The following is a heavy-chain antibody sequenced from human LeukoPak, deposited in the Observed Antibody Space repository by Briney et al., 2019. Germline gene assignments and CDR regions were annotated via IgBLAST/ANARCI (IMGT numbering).Heavy chain of an antibody. J-gene: IGHJ6*03. V-gene: IGHV3-7*01. CDR2: IKQDGSEK. Sequence: GGSLRLSCAASGFTFSSYWMSWVRQAPGKGLEWVANIKQDGSEKYYVDSVKGRFTISRDNAKNSLYLQLNSLRAEDTAVYYCARDSLGTMIVVATGYMDVWGKGTTVTVSS. CDR3: ARDSLGTMIVVATGYMDV. CDR1: GFTFSSYW. D-gene: IGHD3-22*01.